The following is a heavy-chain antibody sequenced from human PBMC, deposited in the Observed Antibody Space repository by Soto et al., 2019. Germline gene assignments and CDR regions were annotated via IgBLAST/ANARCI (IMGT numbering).Heavy chain of an antibody. CDR1: GGTFSSYT. J-gene: IGHJ4*02. CDR2: IIPILGIA. Sequence: QVQLVQSGAEVKKPGSSVKVSCKASGGTFSSYTISWVRQAPGQGLEWMGRIIPILGIANYAQKFQGRVTIPADKSTSTAYMELSSLRSEDTAVYYCARDHPSPTYSSSWYTDYWGQGTLVTVSS. V-gene: IGHV1-69*08. D-gene: IGHD6-13*01. CDR3: ARDHPSPTYSSSWYTDY.